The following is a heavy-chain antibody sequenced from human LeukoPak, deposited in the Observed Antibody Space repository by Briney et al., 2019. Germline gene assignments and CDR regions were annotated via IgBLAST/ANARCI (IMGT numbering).Heavy chain of an antibody. CDR1: GGSNSSSNW. D-gene: IGHD4-17*01. J-gene: IGHJ4*02. V-gene: IGHV4-4*02. Sequence: SGTLSLTCAVSGGSNSSSNWWSWVRQPPGKGLEWIGEIYHSGSTNYNPSLKSRVTISVDKSKNQFSLKLSSVTAADTAVYYCAIFMGTVTTPYFDYWGQGTLVTVSS. CDR3: AIFMGTVTTPYFDY. CDR2: IYHSGST.